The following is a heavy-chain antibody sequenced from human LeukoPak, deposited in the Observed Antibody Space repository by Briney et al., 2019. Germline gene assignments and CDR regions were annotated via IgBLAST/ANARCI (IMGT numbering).Heavy chain of an antibody. J-gene: IGHJ4*02. Sequence: PGGSLRLSCAASGFTFSNAWMSWVCQAPGKGLEWVGRIKSKTDGGTTDYAAPVKGRFTISRDDSKNTLYLQMNSLKTEDTAVYYCTTERLLWFGELVYWGQGTLVTVSS. CDR2: IKSKTDGGTT. D-gene: IGHD3-10*01. V-gene: IGHV3-15*05. CDR3: TTERLLWFGELVY. CDR1: GFTFSNAW.